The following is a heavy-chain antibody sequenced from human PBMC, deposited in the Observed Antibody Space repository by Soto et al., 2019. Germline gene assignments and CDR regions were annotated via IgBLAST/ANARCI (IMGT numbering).Heavy chain of an antibody. Sequence: GGSLRLSCAASGFTFSSYSMNWVRQAPGKGLEWVAYISSSSSTIYYADSVKGRFTISRDNAKHSLYLQMNSLRAEDTAVYYCARDLYCSGGSCFFDYWGQGTLVTVLS. V-gene: IGHV3-48*01. CDR1: GFTFSSYS. CDR3: ARDLYCSGGSCFFDY. CDR2: ISSSSSTI. J-gene: IGHJ4*02. D-gene: IGHD2-15*01.